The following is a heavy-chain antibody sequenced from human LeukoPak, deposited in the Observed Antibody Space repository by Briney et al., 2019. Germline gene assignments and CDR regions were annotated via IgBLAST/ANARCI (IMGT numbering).Heavy chain of an antibody. J-gene: IGHJ4*02. CDR2: IYYSGST. V-gene: IGHV4-59*08. CDR3: ARLSRPYTFDY. Sequence: PSETLSLTCTVSGGSISSYYWSWIRQPPGKGLEWIGYIYYSGSTNYNPSLKSRVTMSVDTSKNQFSLKLSSVTAADTAVYYCARLSRPYTFDYWGQGTLVTVSS. D-gene: IGHD3-3*02. CDR1: GGSISSYY.